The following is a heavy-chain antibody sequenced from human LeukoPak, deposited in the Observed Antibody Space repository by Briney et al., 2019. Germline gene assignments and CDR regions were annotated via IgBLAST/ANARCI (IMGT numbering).Heavy chain of an antibody. J-gene: IGHJ3*02. CDR2: IYYSGST. Sequence: SETLSLTCTVSGGSISSSSYYWGWIRQPPGKGLEWIGSIYYSGSTYYNPSLKSRVTISVDTSKNQFSLKLSSVTAADTAVYYCARGRHYYDSSGYDAFDIWGQGTMVTVSS. CDR1: GGSISSSSYY. V-gene: IGHV4-39*01. CDR3: ARGRHYYDSSGYDAFDI. D-gene: IGHD3-22*01.